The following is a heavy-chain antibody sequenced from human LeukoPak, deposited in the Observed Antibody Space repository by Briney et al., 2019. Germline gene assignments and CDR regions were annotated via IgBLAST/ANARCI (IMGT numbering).Heavy chain of an antibody. D-gene: IGHD3/OR15-3a*01. CDR1: GFTFSGYW. V-gene: IGHV3-74*01. CDR2: VNGDGTST. J-gene: IGHJ4*02. Sequence: GGSLRLSCAASGFTFSGYWMHWVRQAPGKGLVWVARVNGDGTSTTYADSVKGRFTISRDNAKNTLYLQMNSLRAEDTAVYYCGRAYLDYAGRDYWGQGTLVTVSS. CDR3: GRAYLDYAGRDY.